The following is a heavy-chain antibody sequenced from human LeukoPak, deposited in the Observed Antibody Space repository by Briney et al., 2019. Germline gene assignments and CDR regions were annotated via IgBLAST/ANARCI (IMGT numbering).Heavy chain of an antibody. J-gene: IGHJ4*02. Sequence: GGSLRLSCAASGFTFSSYAMTWVRQAPGKGLEWVSSIRGSGINPSYADSVKGRFTISRDNSNNTLYPQMNSLRAEDAAIYYCTKDSSFFDYWGQGTLVTVAS. V-gene: IGHV3-23*01. CDR1: GFTFSSYA. CDR2: IRGSGINP. CDR3: TKDSSFFDY.